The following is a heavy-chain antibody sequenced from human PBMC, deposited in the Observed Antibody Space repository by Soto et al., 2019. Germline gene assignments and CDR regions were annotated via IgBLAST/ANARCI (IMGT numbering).Heavy chain of an antibody. J-gene: IGHJ3*02. V-gene: IGHV4-34*01. CDR3: ARVGDYGDYRDAFDI. Sequence: QVQLQQWGAGLLKPSETLSLTCAVYGGSFSGYYWSWIRQPPGKGLEWIGEVNHSGSTNYNPSLKSRVTIAVDTSNNQFSLKMSSVTAADTAVYYCARVGDYGDYRDAFDIWGQGTMVTVSS. CDR2: VNHSGST. CDR1: GGSFSGYY. D-gene: IGHD4-17*01.